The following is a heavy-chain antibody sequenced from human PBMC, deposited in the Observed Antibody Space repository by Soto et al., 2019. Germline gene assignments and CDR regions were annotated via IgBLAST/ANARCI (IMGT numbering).Heavy chain of an antibody. V-gene: IGHV4-31*03. D-gene: IGHD3-22*01. J-gene: IGHJ4*02. CDR1: GGSISSGVCY. CDR3: ARERLRYDSSGYYYYFDY. CDR2: IYCSGST. Sequence: PSETLSLTCTVSGGSISSGVCYWSWIRQHPGKGLEWIGYIYCSGSTYYNPSLKSRVTISVDTSKNQFSLKLSSVTAADTAVYYCARERLRYDSSGYYYYFDYWGQGTLVTVSS.